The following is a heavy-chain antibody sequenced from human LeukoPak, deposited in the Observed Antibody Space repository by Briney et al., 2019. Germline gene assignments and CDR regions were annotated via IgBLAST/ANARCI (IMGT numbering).Heavy chain of an antibody. D-gene: IGHD1-26*01. CDR1: GGTFSSYA. CDR3: ASYSGSSIYFDY. Sequence: ASVKVSCKASGGTFSSYAISWVRQAPGQGLEWMGRIIPILGIANYAQKFRGRVTITADKSTSTAYMELSSLRSEDTAVYYCASYSGSSIYFDYWGQGTLVTVSS. CDR2: IIPILGIA. J-gene: IGHJ4*02. V-gene: IGHV1-69*04.